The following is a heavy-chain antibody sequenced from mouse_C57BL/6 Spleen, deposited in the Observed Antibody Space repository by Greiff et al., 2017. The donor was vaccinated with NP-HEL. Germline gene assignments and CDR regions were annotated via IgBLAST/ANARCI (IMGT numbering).Heavy chain of an antibody. CDR3: AREGITTGWYFEV. CDR2: INYDGSST. D-gene: IGHD1-1*01. Sequence: EVMLVESEGGLVQPGSSMKLSCTASGFTFSDYYMAWVRQVPEKGLEWVANINYDGSSTYYLDSLKSRFIISRDNAKNILYLQMSSLKSEDTATYYCAREGITTGWYFEVWGTGTTVTVSS. J-gene: IGHJ1*03. CDR1: GFTFSDYY. V-gene: IGHV5-16*01.